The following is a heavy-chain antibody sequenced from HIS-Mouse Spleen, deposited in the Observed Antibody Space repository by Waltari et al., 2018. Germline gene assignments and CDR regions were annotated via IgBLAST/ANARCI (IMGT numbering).Heavy chain of an antibody. CDR1: GCPIRRSSYY. Sequence: QLQLQESGPGLVKPSETLSLTCTVSGCPIRRSSYYLGWIRQPPGKGLEWIGSIYYSGSTYYNPSLKSRVTISVDTSKNQFSLKLSSVTAADTAVYYCAREIPYSSSWYDWYFDLWGRGTLVTVSS. CDR3: AREIPYSSSWYDWYFDL. CDR2: IYYSGST. J-gene: IGHJ2*01. V-gene: IGHV4-39*07. D-gene: IGHD6-13*01.